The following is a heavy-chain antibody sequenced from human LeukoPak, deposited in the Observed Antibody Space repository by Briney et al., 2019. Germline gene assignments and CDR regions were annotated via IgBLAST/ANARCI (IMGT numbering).Heavy chain of an antibody. Sequence: LNCVSVIYSGGSTYYADSVKSRFTISRDNSKNTLYLQMNSLRSEDTAVYYCARAGYSGYDYAYWGQGTLVTVSS. CDR3: ARAGYSGYDYAY. J-gene: IGHJ4*02. CDR2: IYSGGST. D-gene: IGHD5-12*01. V-gene: IGHV3-66*02.